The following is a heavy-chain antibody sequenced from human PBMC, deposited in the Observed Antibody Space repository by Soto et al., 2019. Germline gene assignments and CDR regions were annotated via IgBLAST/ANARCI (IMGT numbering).Heavy chain of an antibody. V-gene: IGHV3-23*01. CDR2: ISGGGAST. CDR1: ASAFSRS. Sequence: EVQMLESGGGLVQPGGSLRLSCAGSASAFSRSMSWGRQAPGKGLEWVSTISGGGASTYYADSVKGRFTISRDNFKNTLSLQMNSLRAEDTAVYYCATGAHLSRFDSWGQGTLVNVSS. CDR3: ATGAHLSRFDS. J-gene: IGHJ4*02.